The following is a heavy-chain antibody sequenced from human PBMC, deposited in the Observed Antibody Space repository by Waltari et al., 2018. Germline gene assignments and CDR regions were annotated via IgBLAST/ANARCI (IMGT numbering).Heavy chain of an antibody. V-gene: IGHV3-74*01. CDR2: VKYDGTET. Sequence: EVQLVESGGGLVQPGGSLKLSCIASRFPLSGYWMHWVRQAPGKGLVWVSRVKYDGTETTYADSVKGRVTSSRDNARNTLYLQMNSLRAEDTAVYYCARSDYTDFWGLGTLVTVSS. J-gene: IGHJ4*02. CDR3: ARSDYTDF. CDR1: RFPLSGYW. D-gene: IGHD3-16*01.